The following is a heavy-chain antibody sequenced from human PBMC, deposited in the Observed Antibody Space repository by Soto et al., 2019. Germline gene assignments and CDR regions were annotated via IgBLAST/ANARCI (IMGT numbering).Heavy chain of an antibody. J-gene: IGHJ4*02. Sequence: GGSLRLSCVVSGFTFSDHYMDWVRQVPGKGLEWVGRSRNKANGYTTEYAASVLGRFTVSRDDSKNSLYLQMNSLKTEDTAVYYCTGTRTSHHFDYWGQGTLVTVSS. D-gene: IGHD2-8*01. V-gene: IGHV3-72*01. CDR2: SRNKANGYTT. CDR3: TGTRTSHHFDY. CDR1: GFTFSDHY.